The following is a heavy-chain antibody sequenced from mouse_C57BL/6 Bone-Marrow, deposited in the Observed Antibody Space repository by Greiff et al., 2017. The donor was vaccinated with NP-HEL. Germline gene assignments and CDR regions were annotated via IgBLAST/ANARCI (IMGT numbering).Heavy chain of an antibody. V-gene: IGHV1-54*01. CDR2: INPGSGGT. CDR3: ARWSYDYAMDY. J-gene: IGHJ4*01. CDR1: GYAFTNYL. Sequence: QVQLQQSGAELVRPGTSVKVSCKASGYAFTNYLIEWVKQRPGQGLEWIGVINPGSGGTNYNEKFKGKATLTADKSSSTAYMQLSSLTSEDSAVYFCARWSYDYAMDYWGQGTSVTVSS. D-gene: IGHD1-1*01.